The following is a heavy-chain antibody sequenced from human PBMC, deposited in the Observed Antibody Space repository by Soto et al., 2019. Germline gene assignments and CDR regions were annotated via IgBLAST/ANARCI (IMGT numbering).Heavy chain of an antibody. CDR3: ARGRGTYTDY. J-gene: IGHJ4*02. CDR1: GDSISSGGYL. D-gene: IGHD1-1*01. V-gene: IGHV4-31*03. Sequence: QVQLQESGPGLVKPSQTLSLTCIVSGDSISSGGYLWTWIRQYPGKGLEWMGYIYHSGTAFYNPSLKSRLPISVDTSNNQFSLRLSSVTAADTAVYYCARGRGTYTDYWGQGTLVIVSS. CDR2: IYHSGTA.